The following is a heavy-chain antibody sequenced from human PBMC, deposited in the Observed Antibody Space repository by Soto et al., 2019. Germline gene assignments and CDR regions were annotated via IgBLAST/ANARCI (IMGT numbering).Heavy chain of an antibody. D-gene: IGHD2-2*01. Sequence: KPSETLSLTCSVSGGSLSSGNYYWSWIRQPPGQGPEWIGYIDYSGNTFYNPSLKSRLTILVDTPKKQFSLKLTSVTPADTAVYYCARYCSSTSCLNFDYWGQGILVTVSS. CDR2: IDYSGNT. J-gene: IGHJ4*02. V-gene: IGHV4-30-4*01. CDR1: GGSLSSGNYY. CDR3: ARYCSSTSCLNFDY.